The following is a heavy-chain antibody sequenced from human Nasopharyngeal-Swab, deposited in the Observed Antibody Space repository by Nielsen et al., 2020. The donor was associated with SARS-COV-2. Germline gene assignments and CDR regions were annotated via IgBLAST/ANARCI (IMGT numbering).Heavy chain of an antibody. CDR1: GGSMSSSGYH. CDR3: VRREYSNRLDP. Sequence: SETLSLTYTVAGGSMSSSGYHWGWIRQPPGKGLEWIGSIRYGGGTYYNPSLSRRVTLAVDASRNQFSLTVTSVTAADTALYYCVRREYSNRLDPWGQGTLVTVSS. V-gene: IGHV4-39*01. CDR2: IRYGGGT. D-gene: IGHD2/OR15-2a*01. J-gene: IGHJ5*02.